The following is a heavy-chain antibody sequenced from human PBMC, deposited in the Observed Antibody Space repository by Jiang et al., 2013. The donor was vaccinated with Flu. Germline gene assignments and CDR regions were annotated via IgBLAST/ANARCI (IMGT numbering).Heavy chain of an antibody. CDR3: AHSWGGAYCN. V-gene: IGHV2-5*01. Sequence: DDKRYSPSLKSRLTITKDTSKNQVVLTMTNMDPVDTATYYCAHSWGGAYCNWGQGTLVTVSS. J-gene: IGHJ4*02. CDR2: DDK. D-gene: IGHD7-27*01.